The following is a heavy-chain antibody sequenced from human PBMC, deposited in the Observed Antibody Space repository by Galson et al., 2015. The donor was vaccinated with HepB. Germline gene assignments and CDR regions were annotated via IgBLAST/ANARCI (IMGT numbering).Heavy chain of an antibody. J-gene: IGHJ4*02. CDR1: GGSISSSSYY. CDR3: ARHEVGATGNFDY. V-gene: IGHV4-39*01. Sequence: ETLSLTCTVSGGSISSSSYYWGWIRQPPGKGLEWIGSIYYSGSTYYNPSLKSRVTISVDTSKNQFSLKLSPVTAADTAVYYCARHEVGATGNFDYWGQGTLVTVSS. D-gene: IGHD1-26*01. CDR2: IYYSGST.